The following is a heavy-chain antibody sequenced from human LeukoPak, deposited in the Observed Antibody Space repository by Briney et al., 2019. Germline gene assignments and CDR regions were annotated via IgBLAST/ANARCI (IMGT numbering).Heavy chain of an antibody. CDR3: ARIGYSSSSNDW. CDR2: ISSSSSYI. V-gene: IGHV3-21*01. D-gene: IGHD6-6*01. CDR1: GFTFSSYS. J-gene: IGHJ4*02. Sequence: PGGSLRLSCAASGFTFSSYSMNWVRQAPGKGLEWVSSISSSSSYIYYADSVKDRFTIYRDNPKNSLYLQVNSLRAEDTAIYYCARIGYSSSSNDWWGQGTLVTVSS.